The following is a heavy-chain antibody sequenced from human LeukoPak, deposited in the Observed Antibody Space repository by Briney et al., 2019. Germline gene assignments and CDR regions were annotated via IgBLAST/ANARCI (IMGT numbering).Heavy chain of an antibody. J-gene: IGHJ4*02. D-gene: IGHD3-10*01. CDR1: RFTFSDYA. V-gene: IGHV3-23*01. CDR2: ISGTGGRT. Sequence: GGSLRLSCAASRFTFSDYAMSWVRQAPGQGLEWVSAISGTGGRTYYADSLKGRFTISRDNSKNTLYLQMNSLRAEDTAVYYCAKALLLFSSDYFDYWGQGTLVTVSS. CDR3: AKALLLFSSDYFDY.